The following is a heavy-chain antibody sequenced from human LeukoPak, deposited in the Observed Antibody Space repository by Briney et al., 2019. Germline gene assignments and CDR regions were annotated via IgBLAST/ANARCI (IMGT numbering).Heavy chain of an antibody. CDR3: ARQLGYCSAGTCYFDY. J-gene: IGHJ4*02. Sequence: GGSLRLSCAASGFTFSSYAMSWVRQAPGMGLEWVSAISGSGGSTYYADSVKGRFTISRDNSKNTLYLQINSLGAEDTAIYYCARQLGYCSAGTCYFDYWGQGTLVTVSS. D-gene: IGHD2-15*01. V-gene: IGHV3-23*01. CDR1: GFTFSSYA. CDR2: ISGSGGST.